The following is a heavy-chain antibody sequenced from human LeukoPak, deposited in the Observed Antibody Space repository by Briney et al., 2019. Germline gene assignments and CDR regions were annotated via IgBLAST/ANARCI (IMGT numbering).Heavy chain of an antibody. J-gene: IGHJ4*02. D-gene: IGHD1-26*01. CDR3: ARVTGGGGYYHFDY. Sequence: GSLRLSCAASGFTFSFYWMSWVRQAPGKGLEWVANIKQDGSERYYVDSVKGRFTISRDNAKNSLYLLMNSLRAEDTAVYYCARVTGGGGYYHFDYWGQGTLVTVSS. V-gene: IGHV3-7*01. CDR1: GFTFSFYW. CDR2: IKQDGSER.